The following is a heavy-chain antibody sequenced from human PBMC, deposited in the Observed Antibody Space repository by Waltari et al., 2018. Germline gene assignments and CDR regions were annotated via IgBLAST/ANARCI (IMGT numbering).Heavy chain of an antibody. V-gene: IGHV3-7*03. CDR1: GFTFSSYW. Sequence: EVQLVESGGGLVQPGGSLRLSCAASGFTFSSYWMSWVGQAPGKGLGWVANIKQDGSGKYYVDSVKGRFTISRDNAKNSLYLQMNSLRAEDTAVYYCARVRAVLGNFDYWGQGTLVTVSS. CDR3: ARVRAVLGNFDY. J-gene: IGHJ4*02. CDR2: IKQDGSGK. D-gene: IGHD7-27*01.